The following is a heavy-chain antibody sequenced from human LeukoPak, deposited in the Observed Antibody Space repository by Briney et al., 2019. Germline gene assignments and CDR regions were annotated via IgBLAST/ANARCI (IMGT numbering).Heavy chain of an antibody. D-gene: IGHD3-22*01. CDR1: GGSFSGYY. V-gene: IGHV4-34*01. J-gene: IGHJ4*02. CDR3: ARSGYYDSSLDH. Sequence: KPSETLSLTCAVYGGSFSGYYWSWIRQPPGKGLEWIGEINHSGSTNYNPSLKSRVTISVDTSKNQFSLKLSSVTAADTAVYYCARSGYYDSSLDHWGQGTLVTVSS. CDR2: INHSGST.